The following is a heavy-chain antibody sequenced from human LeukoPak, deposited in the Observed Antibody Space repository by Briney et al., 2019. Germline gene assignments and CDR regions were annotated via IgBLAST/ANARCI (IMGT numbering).Heavy chain of an antibody. CDR2: INPNSGGT. CDR3: ARVSSSGWDY. J-gene: IGHJ4*02. V-gene: IGHV1-2*06. CDR1: GYTFTGYY. Sequence: ASVKVSRKASGYTFTGYYMHWVRQAPGQGLEWMGRINPNSGGTNYAQRFQGKVTMTRDTSISTVYMELSRLRSDDTAVYYCARVSSSGWDYWGQGTLVTVSS. D-gene: IGHD6-19*01.